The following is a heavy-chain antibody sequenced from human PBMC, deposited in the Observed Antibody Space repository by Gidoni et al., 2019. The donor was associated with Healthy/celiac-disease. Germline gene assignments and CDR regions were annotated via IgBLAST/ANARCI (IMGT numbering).Heavy chain of an antibody. CDR1: GFTFSSYG. J-gene: IGHJ6*03. CDR3: ARDFGRYDFQYMDV. Sequence: QVQLVESGGGVVQPGRSLRLSWAASGFTFSSYGMHWVRQAPGKGLEWVAVIWYDGSNKYYADSVKGRFTISRDTSKNSLYLQMNSLRAEDTAVYYCARDFGRYDFQYMDVWGKGTTVTVSS. D-gene: IGHD3-3*01. CDR2: IWYDGSNK. V-gene: IGHV3-33*01.